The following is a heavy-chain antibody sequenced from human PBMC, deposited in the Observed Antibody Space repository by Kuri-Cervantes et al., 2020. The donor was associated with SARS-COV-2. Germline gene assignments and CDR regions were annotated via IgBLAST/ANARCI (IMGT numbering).Heavy chain of an antibody. Sequence: SETLSLTCTVSGDSITSSSYYWGWIRQPPGKGLEWIGNIYNSGSTYYNPSLKSRVTISVDTSKKQFYLRLSSVTAADAAVYYCVTSLPRSGWDGEDAFDIWGQGTMVTVSS. J-gene: IGHJ3*02. CDR3: VTSLPRSGWDGEDAFDI. D-gene: IGHD6-19*01. V-gene: IGHV4-39*01. CDR2: IYNSGST. CDR1: GDSITSSSYY.